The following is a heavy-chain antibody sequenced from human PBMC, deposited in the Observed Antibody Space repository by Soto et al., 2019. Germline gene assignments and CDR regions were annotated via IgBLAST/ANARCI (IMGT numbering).Heavy chain of an antibody. J-gene: IGHJ4*02. D-gene: IGHD4-17*01. V-gene: IGHV1-69*13. CDR3: ARSPPMDSGDKYFYDF. Sequence: ASVKVSCKASGGAFNTFGFSWVRQAPGQGLEWMGGIIPFFRTANYAQKFQDRVTITADESTSTVYMDLRSLRSEDTAKYYCARSPPMDSGDKYFYDFWGQGALVTVSS. CDR2: IIPFFRTA. CDR1: GGAFNTFG.